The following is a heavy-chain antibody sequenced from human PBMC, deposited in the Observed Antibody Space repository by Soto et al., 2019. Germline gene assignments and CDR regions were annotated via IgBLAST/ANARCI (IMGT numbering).Heavy chain of an antibody. CDR2: FDPEDGQT. Sequence: ASVKVSCNVSGYTLTEVPMHWVRQAPGKGLEWMGGFDPEDGQTIYAPKFQGRVSMTEDTSTDTAYMEVSSLRSEDTAVYYCATATSTPKWFGEYRALDYWGQGTLVTVSS. V-gene: IGHV1-24*01. J-gene: IGHJ4*02. CDR1: GYTLTEVP. CDR3: ATATSTPKWFGEYRALDY. D-gene: IGHD3-10*01.